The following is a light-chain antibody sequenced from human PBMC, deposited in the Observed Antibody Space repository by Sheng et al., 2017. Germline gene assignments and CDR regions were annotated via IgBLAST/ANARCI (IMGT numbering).Light chain of an antibody. V-gene: IGLV2-14*03. J-gene: IGLJ1*01. CDR3: SSYTSSRTYV. CDR2: DVS. Sequence: QSALTQPASVSGSPGQSITISCTGTSSDVGGYTYVSWYQQHPGKAPKFMIYDVSNRPSGVSNRFSGSKSGNTASLTISGLQAEDEAEYYCSSYTSSRTYVFGTGTKVTVL. CDR1: SSDVGGYTY.